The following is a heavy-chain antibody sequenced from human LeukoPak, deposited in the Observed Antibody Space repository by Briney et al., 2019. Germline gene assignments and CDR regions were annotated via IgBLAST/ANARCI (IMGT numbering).Heavy chain of an antibody. V-gene: IGHV1-2*02. CDR3: ARDLEYLYPGGAFDI. CDR2: INPNSGGT. CDR1: GYTFTGYY. Sequence: ASVKVSCKASGYTFTGYYMHWVRQAPGQGLEWMGWINPNSGGTNYAQKFQGRVTMTRDTSVSTAYMELSRLRSDDTAVYYCARDLEYLYPGGAFDIWGQGTMVTVSS. D-gene: IGHD3-16*01. J-gene: IGHJ3*02.